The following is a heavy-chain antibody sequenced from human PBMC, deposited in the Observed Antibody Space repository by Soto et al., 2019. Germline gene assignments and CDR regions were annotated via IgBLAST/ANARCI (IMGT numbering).Heavy chain of an antibody. CDR2: IIPIFGTA. Sequence: SVKVSCKASGGTFSSYAISWVRQAPGQGLEWMGGIIPIFGTANYAQKFQGRVTITADESTSTAYMELSSLRSEDTAVYFCARVPDCTNGVCYIFDYWGQGTLVTVSS. V-gene: IGHV1-69*13. D-gene: IGHD2-8*01. CDR3: ARVPDCTNGVCYIFDY. CDR1: GGTFSSYA. J-gene: IGHJ4*02.